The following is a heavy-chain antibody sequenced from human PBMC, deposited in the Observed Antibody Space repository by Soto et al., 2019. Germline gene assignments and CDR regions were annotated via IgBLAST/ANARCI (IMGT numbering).Heavy chain of an antibody. J-gene: IGHJ3*02. D-gene: IGHD3-22*01. CDR3: ARDTSGYYGFYAFDI. CDR2: ISSSSSYI. V-gene: IGHV3-21*01. CDR1: TFTFYSYW. Sequence: GMSMRISSSASTFTFYSYWMPWLRTAPGTGLEWVSSISSSSSYIYYADSVKGRFTISRANAKNSLYLQMNSRRAEDTAVYYCARDTSGYYGFYAFDIWGQGTMVTVS.